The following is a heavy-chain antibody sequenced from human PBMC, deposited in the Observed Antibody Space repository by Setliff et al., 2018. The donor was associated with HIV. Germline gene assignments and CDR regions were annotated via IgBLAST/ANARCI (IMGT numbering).Heavy chain of an antibody. CDR1: GGSISSYY. V-gene: IGHV4-59*01. J-gene: IGHJ1*01. CDR2: IYYSGST. CDR3: ARGESTTWDLAEYFQH. D-gene: IGHD2-2*01. Sequence: SETLSLTCTVSGGSISSYYWSWIRQPPGKGLEWIGYIYYSGSTNYNPSLKSRVTISVDTSKNQFSLKLSSVTAADTAVYYCARGESTTWDLAEYFQHWGHGTLVTVSS.